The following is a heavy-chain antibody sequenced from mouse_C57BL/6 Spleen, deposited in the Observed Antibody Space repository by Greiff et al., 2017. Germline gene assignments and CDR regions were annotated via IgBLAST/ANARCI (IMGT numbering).Heavy chain of an antibody. D-gene: IGHD1-1*01. J-gene: IGHJ4*01. CDR1: GFTFSSYT. CDR3: ARRQLITTVVAPYAMDY. V-gene: IGHV5-9*01. CDR2: ISGGGGNT. Sequence: VMLVESGGGLVKPGGSLKLSCAASGFTFSSYTMSWVRQTPEKRLEWVATISGGGGNTYYPDSVKGRFTISRDNAKNTLYLQMSSLRSEDTALYYCARRQLITTVVAPYAMDYWGQGTSVTVSS.